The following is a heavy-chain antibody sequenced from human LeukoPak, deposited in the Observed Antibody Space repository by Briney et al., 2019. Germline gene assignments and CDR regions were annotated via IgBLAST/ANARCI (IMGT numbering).Heavy chain of an antibody. D-gene: IGHD2-15*01. Sequence: PGRSLTLSCAASGFSFSSYGMHWVRQAPGNGLEWVAVIWDDGSYKYYADSVKGRFTISRDNSKNTLYLQMNSLRAEDTAVYYCAKPTRGSGGSFLIDYWGQGTLVTVSS. CDR3: AKPTRGSGGSFLIDY. V-gene: IGHV3-33*06. CDR1: GFSFSSYG. J-gene: IGHJ4*02. CDR2: IWDDGSYK.